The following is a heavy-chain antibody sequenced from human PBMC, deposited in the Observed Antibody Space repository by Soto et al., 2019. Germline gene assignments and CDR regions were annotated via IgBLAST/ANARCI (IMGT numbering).Heavy chain of an antibody. CDR1: GFTFSSYW. V-gene: IGHV3-7*01. CDR3: ARAFSGDTVT. Sequence: PGGSLRLSCAASGFTFSSYWMSWVRQAPGRGLEWLAKINQDGSEIYNVDSVKGRFTISRHNAKNSLYLQTNSLRGDDAAVYDCARAFSGDTVTWGQGGLLTVSS. J-gene: IGHJ1*01. CDR2: INQDGSEI. D-gene: IGHD4-17*01.